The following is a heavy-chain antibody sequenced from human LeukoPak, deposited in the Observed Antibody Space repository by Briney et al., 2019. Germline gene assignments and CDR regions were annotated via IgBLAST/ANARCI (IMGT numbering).Heavy chain of an antibody. CDR2: TYYRSTWYN. CDR3: ARRLTQYDCFDP. CDR1: GDSVSSNNAA. J-gene: IGHJ5*02. D-gene: IGHD2-2*01. Sequence: SQTLSLTCTISGDSVSSNNAAWNWIRQSPSRGLEWLGRTYYRSTWYNDYAVSVRGRITVNPDTSKNQFSLHLNSVTPEDTAVYYCARRLTQYDCFDPWGQGILVTVSS. V-gene: IGHV6-1*01.